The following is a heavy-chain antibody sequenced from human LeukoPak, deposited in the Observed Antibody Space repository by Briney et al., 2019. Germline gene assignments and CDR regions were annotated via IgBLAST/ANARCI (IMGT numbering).Heavy chain of an antibody. Sequence: ASVKVSCKASGYTFTSYGISWVRQAPGQGLEWMGWISAYNGNTNYAQMLQGRVTMTTDTSTSTAYMELSSLRSEDTAVYYCAGGSGSYPGVPYFDYWGQGTLVTVSS. D-gene: IGHD1-26*01. CDR2: ISAYNGNT. CDR1: GYTFTSYG. V-gene: IGHV1-18*01. J-gene: IGHJ4*02. CDR3: AGGSGSYPGVPYFDY.